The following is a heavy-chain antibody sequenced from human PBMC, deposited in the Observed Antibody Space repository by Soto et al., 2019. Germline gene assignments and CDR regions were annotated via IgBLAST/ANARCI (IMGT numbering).Heavy chain of an antibody. CDR1: GFTFSGSA. CDR3: TRGYGDYVRDY. Sequence: EVQLVESGGGLVQPGGSLKLSCAVSGFTFSGSAMHWVRQASGKGLEWVGRIRSKSNRYATAYAASVKGRFTISRDDSKNTAYLQMNSLKTGDTAVYYCTRGYGDYVRDYWGQGTLITVSS. V-gene: IGHV3-73*01. D-gene: IGHD4-17*01. CDR2: IRSKSNRYAT. J-gene: IGHJ4*02.